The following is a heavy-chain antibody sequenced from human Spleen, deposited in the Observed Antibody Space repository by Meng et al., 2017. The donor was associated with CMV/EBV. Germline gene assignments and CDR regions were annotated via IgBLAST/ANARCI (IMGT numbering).Heavy chain of an antibody. D-gene: IGHD3-3*01. V-gene: IGHV3-74*01. CDR1: GFTVSSNY. CDR3: ARGDLLRFDI. J-gene: IGHJ3*02. Sequence: GESLKISCAASGFTVSSNYMSWVRQAPGKGLEWVSRINSDGSSTSYADSVKGRFTISRDNAKNTLYLQMNSLRAEDTAVYYCARGDLLRFDIWGQGTMVTVSS. CDR2: INSDGSST.